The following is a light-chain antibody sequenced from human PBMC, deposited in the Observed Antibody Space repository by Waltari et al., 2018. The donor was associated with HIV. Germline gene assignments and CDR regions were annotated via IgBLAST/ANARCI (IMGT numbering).Light chain of an antibody. CDR3: SSYTSSNTLV. J-gene: IGLJ1*01. CDR1: SSDIGGSNY. V-gene: IGLV2-14*01. Sequence: QSALTQPASVSGSPGQSITISCTGTSSDIGGSNYVSWYQHHPGKAHKLMIYEVSNRPSGVSNRFSGSKSGNTASLTISGLQAEDEADYYCSSYTSSNTLVFGTGTKVTVL. CDR2: EVS.